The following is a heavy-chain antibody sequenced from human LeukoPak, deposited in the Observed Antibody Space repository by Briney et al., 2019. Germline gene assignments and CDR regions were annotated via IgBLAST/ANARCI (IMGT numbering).Heavy chain of an antibody. CDR1: GFTFSSYW. J-gene: IGHJ6*02. V-gene: IGHV3-7*01. CDR3: ARDSGYCSGGNCYSSYYYGMDV. D-gene: IGHD2-15*01. Sequence: GGSLRLSCAASGFTFSSYWMSWIRQAPGKGLEGVANIKQDGSEKYYVDSVKGRFTISRDNAKNSLYLQMNSLRAEDTAVYYCARDSGYCSGGNCYSSYYYGMDVWGQGTTVTVSS. CDR2: IKQDGSEK.